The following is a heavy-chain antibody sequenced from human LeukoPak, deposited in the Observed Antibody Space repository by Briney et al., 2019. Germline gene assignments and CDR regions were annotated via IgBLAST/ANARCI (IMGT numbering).Heavy chain of an antibody. CDR1: GFTFSDYY. CDR2: ISSSSSTI. D-gene: IGHD6-6*01. J-gene: IGHJ4*02. CDR3: ARRTSIAARPLDY. Sequence: GGSLRLSCAASGFTFSDYYMSWIRQAPGKGLEWVSYISSSSSTIYYADSVKGRFTISRDNAKNSLYLQMNSLRAEDTAVYYCARRTSIAARPLDYWGQGTLVTVSS. V-gene: IGHV3-11*04.